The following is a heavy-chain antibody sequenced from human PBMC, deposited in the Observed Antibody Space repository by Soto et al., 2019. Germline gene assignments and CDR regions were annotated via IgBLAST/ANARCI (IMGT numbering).Heavy chain of an antibody. CDR2: INAGNGNT. CDR3: CSSGKGDYYYGMDV. CDR1: GYTFTSYA. J-gene: IGHJ6*02. D-gene: IGHD6-19*01. Sequence: ASVKVSCKASGYTFTSYAMHWVRQAPGQRLEWMGWINAGNGNTKYSQKFQGRVTITRDTSASTAYMELSSLRSEDTAVYYCCSSGKGDYYYGMDVWGQGTTVTVSS. V-gene: IGHV1-3*01.